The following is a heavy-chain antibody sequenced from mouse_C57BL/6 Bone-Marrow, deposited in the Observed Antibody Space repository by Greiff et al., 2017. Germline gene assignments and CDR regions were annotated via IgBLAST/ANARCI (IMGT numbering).Heavy chain of an antibody. CDR1: GFTFSSYG. CDR3: ARQGYYYAMDY. V-gene: IGHV5-6*01. Sequence: EVQLVESGGDLVKPGGSLKLSCAASGFTFSSYGMSWVRQTPDKRLEWVATISSGGSYTYYPDSVKGRFTISRDNAKNTLYLQMSSLKSEDTAMYYCARQGYYYAMDYWGQGTSVTVSS. CDR2: ISSGGSYT. J-gene: IGHJ4*01.